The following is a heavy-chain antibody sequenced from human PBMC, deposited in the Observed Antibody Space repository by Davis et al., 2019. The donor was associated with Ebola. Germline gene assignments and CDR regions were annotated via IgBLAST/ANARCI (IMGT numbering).Heavy chain of an antibody. Sequence: GESLKISCAASGFTFSSYWMHWVRQAPGKGLVWVSRINSDGSSTSYADSVKGRFTISRDNAKNTLYLQMNSLRAEDTAVYYCASLPGIAAALRAFDIWGQGTMVTVSS. CDR1: GFTFSSYW. J-gene: IGHJ3*02. V-gene: IGHV3-74*01. CDR2: INSDGSST. D-gene: IGHD6-13*01. CDR3: ASLPGIAAALRAFDI.